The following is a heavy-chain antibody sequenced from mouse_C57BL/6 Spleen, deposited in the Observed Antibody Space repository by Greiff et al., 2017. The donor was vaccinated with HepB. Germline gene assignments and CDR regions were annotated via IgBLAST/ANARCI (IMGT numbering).Heavy chain of an antibody. J-gene: IGHJ1*03. CDR2: IWSGGST. V-gene: IGHV2-2*01. CDR1: GFSLTSYG. D-gene: IGHD1-1*01. Sequence: QVQLQQSGPGLVQPSQSLSITCTVSGFSLTSYGVHWVRQSPGKGLEWLGVIWSGGSTDYNAAFISRLSISKDNSKSQVFFKMNSLQADDTAIYYCARKYPSYYGSSYWYFDVWGTGTTVTVSS. CDR3: ARKYPSYYGSSYWYFDV.